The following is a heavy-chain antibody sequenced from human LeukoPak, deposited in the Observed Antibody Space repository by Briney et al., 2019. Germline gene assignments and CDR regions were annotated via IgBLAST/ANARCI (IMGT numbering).Heavy chain of an antibody. Sequence: QSGGSLRLSCAASGFTFSGYYLSWVRQAPGKGLELVSAINGGGDNTHYADSVKGRFTISRDNSKNTLFLQMNSLRVEDTAIYYCVKVYPSSIWYTWGQGNLVTVSS. CDR3: VKVYPSSIWYT. CDR2: INGGGDNT. V-gene: IGHV3-23*01. D-gene: IGHD6-19*01. CDR1: GFTFSGYY. J-gene: IGHJ5*02.